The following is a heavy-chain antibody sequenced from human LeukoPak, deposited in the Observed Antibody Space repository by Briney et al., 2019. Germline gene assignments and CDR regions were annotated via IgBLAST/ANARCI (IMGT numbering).Heavy chain of an antibody. V-gene: IGHV3-11*04. J-gene: IGHJ4*02. CDR3: APKRWITADFDY. CDR2: ISSSGSTI. Sequence: KPGGSPRLSCAASGFTFDDYAMHWVRQAPGKGLEWVSHISSSGSTIYYADSVKGRFTISRDNAKNSLYLQMNSLRVEDTAVYYCAPKRWITADFDYWGQGTLVTVSS. CDR1: GFTFDDYA. D-gene: IGHD5-24*01.